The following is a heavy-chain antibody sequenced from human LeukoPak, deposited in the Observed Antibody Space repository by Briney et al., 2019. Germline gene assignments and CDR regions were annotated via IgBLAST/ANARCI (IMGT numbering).Heavy chain of an antibody. Sequence: SETLSLTCTVSGYSISSGYYWGWIRQPPGKGLEWIGTIYHSGSTYYNPSLNSRVTISVDTSRNQFSLKLSSVTAADTAVYYCARGRRSSWYGGWFDPWGQGTLVTVSP. CDR3: ARGRRSSWYGGWFDP. J-gene: IGHJ5*02. D-gene: IGHD6-13*01. V-gene: IGHV4-38-2*02. CDR1: GYSISSGYY. CDR2: IYHSGST.